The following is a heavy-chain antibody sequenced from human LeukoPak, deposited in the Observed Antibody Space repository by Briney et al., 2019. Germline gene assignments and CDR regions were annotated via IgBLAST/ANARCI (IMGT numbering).Heavy chain of an antibody. CDR2: ISSSSSYI. Sequence: GGSLRLSCAASGFRFTNYWMSWVRQAPGKGLEWVSSISSSSSYIYYADSVKGRFTISRDNAKNSLYLQMNSLRAEDTAVYYCARALYIDYYGSGSYYNVGYWGQGTLVTVPS. V-gene: IGHV3-21*01. D-gene: IGHD3-10*01. J-gene: IGHJ4*02. CDR1: GFRFTNYW. CDR3: ARALYIDYYGSGSYYNVGY.